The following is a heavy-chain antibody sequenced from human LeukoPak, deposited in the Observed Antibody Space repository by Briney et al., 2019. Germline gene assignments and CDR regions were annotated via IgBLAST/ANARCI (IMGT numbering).Heavy chain of an antibody. CDR2: ISSSGSTI. V-gene: IGHV3-11*01. D-gene: IGHD1-7*01. J-gene: IGHJ3*02. CDR1: GFTFSDYY. Sequence: PGGSLRLSCAASGFTFSDYYMSWIRQAPGKGLEWVSYISSSGSTIYYADSVKGRFTISRDNAKNSLYLQMNSLRAEDTAVYYCARAPRDPANFDDAFDIWGQGTMVTVSS. CDR3: ARAPRDPANFDDAFDI.